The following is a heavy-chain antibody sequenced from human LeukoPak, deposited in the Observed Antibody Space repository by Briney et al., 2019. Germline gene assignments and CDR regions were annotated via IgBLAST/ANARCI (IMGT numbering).Heavy chain of an antibody. CDR3: ARDDDTSSHYSRFDY. CDR2: IWSDGSKK. CDR1: GFTFNYYG. J-gene: IGHJ4*02. D-gene: IGHD3-22*01. Sequence: PGRSLRLSCAASGFTFNYYGMHWVRQAPGKGLEWVAVIWSDGSKKYYVDSVKGRFTVSRDDSKSTLYLQMNSLRVEDTALYFCARDDDTSSHYSRFDYWGQGTLVTVSS. V-gene: IGHV3-33*01.